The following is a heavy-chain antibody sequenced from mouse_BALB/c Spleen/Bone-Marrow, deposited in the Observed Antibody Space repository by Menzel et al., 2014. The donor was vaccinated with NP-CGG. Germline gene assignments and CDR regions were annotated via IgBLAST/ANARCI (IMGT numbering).Heavy chain of an antibody. Sequence: EVKLMESGGDLVKPGGSLKLSCAASGFTFSSYGMSWVRRTPEKRLEWVATISGGGSYIYYADNVKGRFIISRDNAKNNLYLQVRSLRSEDTALYYCAREGYDYDWFADWGQGTLVTVSA. J-gene: IGHJ3*01. CDR3: AREGYDYDWFAD. V-gene: IGHV5-9-2*01. D-gene: IGHD2-4*01. CDR2: ISGGGSYI. CDR1: GFTFSSYG.